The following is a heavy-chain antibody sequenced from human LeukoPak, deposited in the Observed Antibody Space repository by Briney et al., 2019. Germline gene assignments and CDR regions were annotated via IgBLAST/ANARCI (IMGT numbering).Heavy chain of an antibody. V-gene: IGHV3-43*02. CDR1: GFTFDDYA. J-gene: IGHJ4*02. CDR3: AKGLRRYSSGWFDD. D-gene: IGHD6-19*01. Sequence: GGTLRLSCAASGFTFDDYAMHWVRQAPGKGLEWVSLISADGIITYYPDSMKGRFTISRDNRKNCLYLQMNSLRTEDSALYYCAKGLRRYSSGWFDDWGQGTLVTVSS. CDR2: ISADGIIT.